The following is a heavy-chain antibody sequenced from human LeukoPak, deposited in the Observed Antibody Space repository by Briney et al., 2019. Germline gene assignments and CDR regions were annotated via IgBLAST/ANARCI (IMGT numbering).Heavy chain of an antibody. J-gene: IGHJ4*02. Sequence: GGSLRLSCAASGFTFSSYAIHCVRQAPGKGLEWVAVISYDGSNKYYADSVKGRFTISRDNSKNTLYLQMNSLRAEDTAVYYCARDRELWLGLRIDYWGQGTLVTVSS. CDR2: ISYDGSNK. V-gene: IGHV3-30-3*01. CDR3: ARDRELWLGLRIDY. CDR1: GFTFSSYA. D-gene: IGHD5-18*01.